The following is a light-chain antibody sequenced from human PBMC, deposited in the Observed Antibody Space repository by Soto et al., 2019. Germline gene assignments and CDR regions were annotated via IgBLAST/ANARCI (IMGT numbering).Light chain of an antibody. CDR2: KAS. CDR1: QSVNIW. J-gene: IGKJ1*01. CDR3: QQYNTYSRT. Sequence: DIQMTQSPSTLSASVGDRVAITCRASQSVNIWLTWYQQKPGKAPKLLIYKASSLESGFPSRFSGSGSGTEFTLTISSLQPDDFATYYCQQYNTYSRTFGQGTKVEIK. V-gene: IGKV1-5*03.